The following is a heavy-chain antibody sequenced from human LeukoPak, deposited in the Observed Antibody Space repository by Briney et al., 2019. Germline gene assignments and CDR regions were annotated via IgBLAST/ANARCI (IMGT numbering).Heavy chain of an antibody. CDR2: ISWDGGNT. CDR3: AKDFLRGYSYGYFDY. Sequence: GRSLRLSCAASGFTFDDYTMHWVRQAPGKGLEWVSLISWDGGNTFYADSVKGRFTISRDNSKNSLYLQMNSLRTEDTALYYCAKDFLRGYSYGYFDYWGQGNLVTVSS. J-gene: IGHJ4*02. D-gene: IGHD5-18*01. CDR1: GFTFDDYT. V-gene: IGHV3-43*01.